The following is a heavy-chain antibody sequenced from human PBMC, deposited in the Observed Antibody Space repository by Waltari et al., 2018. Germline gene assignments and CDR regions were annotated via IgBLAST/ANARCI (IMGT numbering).Heavy chain of an antibody. CDR1: GFTFSSYG. J-gene: IGHJ1*01. V-gene: IGHV3-30*03. CDR3: ARRALESTVTTYFQH. CDR2: ISYDGSTK. D-gene: IGHD4-4*01. Sequence: QVQLVESGGGVVQPGRSLRLSCAASGFTFSSYGMHWVRQAPGKGLEWVAVISYDGSTKYYGDSVKGRFTISRDNSKNTLYLQMNSLRGEDTAVYYCARRALESTVTTYFQHWGQGTLVTVSS.